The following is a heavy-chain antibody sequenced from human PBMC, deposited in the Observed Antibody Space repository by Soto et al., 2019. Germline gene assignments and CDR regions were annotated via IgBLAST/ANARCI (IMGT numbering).Heavy chain of an antibody. CDR3: ARDSVRFLEHFSKDYFDY. CDR2: LWYDGSGE. D-gene: IGHD3-3*01. Sequence: QVHLVESGGGVVQPGGSLRLSCAGSGFTFSDYGMHWVRQAPGKGLEWVAVLWYDGSGEYYTDSVRGRFTISRVNSKNTLYLQMNNPRAEDTGVYYCARDSVRFLEHFSKDYFDYWGQGTRVTVSS. CDR1: GFTFSDYG. V-gene: IGHV3-33*08. J-gene: IGHJ4*02.